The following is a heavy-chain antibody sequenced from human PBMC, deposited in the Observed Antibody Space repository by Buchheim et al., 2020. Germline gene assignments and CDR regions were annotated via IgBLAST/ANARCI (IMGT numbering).Heavy chain of an antibody. CDR2: ISSSSSYI. J-gene: IGHJ5*02. D-gene: IGHD1-1*01. V-gene: IGHV3-21*01. CDR1: GFTFSSYS. CDR3: ARDPWATGRRVGGGFDP. Sequence: EVQLVESGGGLVKPGGSLRLSCAASGFTFSSYSMNWVRQAPGKGLEWVSSISSSSSYIYYADSVKGRFTISRDNAKNSLYLQMNSLRAEDTAVYYCARDPWATGRRVGGGFDPWGQGTL.